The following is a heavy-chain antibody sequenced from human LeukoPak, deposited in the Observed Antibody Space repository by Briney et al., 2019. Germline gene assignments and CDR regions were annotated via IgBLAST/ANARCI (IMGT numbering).Heavy chain of an antibody. V-gene: IGHV3-23*01. CDR2: ISGSGANT. CDR3: AKDLSSWGPSSDAFDI. D-gene: IGHD3-16*01. Sequence: PGGSLRLSCAASGFTFSSYGLSWVRQAPGKGLEWVSAISGSGANTYYADSVKGRCTISRDNSKNTLYLQMNSLRAEDTAVYYCAKDLSSWGPSSDAFDIWGHGTMVTVSS. CDR1: GFTFSSYG. J-gene: IGHJ3*02.